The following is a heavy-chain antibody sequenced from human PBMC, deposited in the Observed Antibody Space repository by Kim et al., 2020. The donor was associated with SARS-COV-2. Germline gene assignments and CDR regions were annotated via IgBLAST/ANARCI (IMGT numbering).Heavy chain of an antibody. CDR3: ARDNIVAGLDY. Sequence: SETLSLTCTVSGGSISSYYWSWIRQPPGKGLEWIGYIYYSGSTNYNPSLKSRVTISVDTSKNQFSLKLSSVTAADTAVYYCARDNIVAGLDYWGQGTLATVAS. CDR1: GGSISSYY. CDR2: IYYSGST. V-gene: IGHV4-59*01. D-gene: IGHD5-12*01. J-gene: IGHJ4*02.